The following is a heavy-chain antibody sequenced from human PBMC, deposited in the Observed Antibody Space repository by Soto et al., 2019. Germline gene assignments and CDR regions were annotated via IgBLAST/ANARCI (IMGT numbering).Heavy chain of an antibody. J-gene: IGHJ3*02. CDR2: IYYSGST. CDR3: ARTRARAIDAFDI. V-gene: IGHV4-28*01. CDR1: GYSISSSNW. Sequence: SQTLSLTCAVSGYSISSSNWWGWIRQPPGKGLEWIGYIYYSGSTYYNPSLKSRVTMSVDTSKNQFSLKLSSVTAVDTAVYYCARTRARAIDAFDIWGQGTMVTVSS.